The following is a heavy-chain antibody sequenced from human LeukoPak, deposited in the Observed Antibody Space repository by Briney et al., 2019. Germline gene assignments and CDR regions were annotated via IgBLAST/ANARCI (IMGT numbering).Heavy chain of an antibody. Sequence: SETLSLTCTVSGGSINSSSYYWGWIRQPPGKGLEWIGSIYYSGSTYYNPSLKSRVTISVDTSKNQFSLELSSVTAADTAVYYCARDWLQLPDLRYSQGGAFDIWGQGTMVTVSS. V-gene: IGHV4-39*02. CDR1: GGSINSSSYY. CDR3: ARDWLQLPDLRYSQGGAFDI. J-gene: IGHJ3*02. CDR2: IYYSGST. D-gene: IGHD1-1*01.